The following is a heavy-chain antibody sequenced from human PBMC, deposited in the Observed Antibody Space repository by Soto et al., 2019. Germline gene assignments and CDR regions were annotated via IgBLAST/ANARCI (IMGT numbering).Heavy chain of an antibody. V-gene: IGHV3-33*08. Sequence: GGSLRLSCVGSGFIFSNNGMHWVRQTPGKGLEWVAFMSYDGSDTFYADSVKGRFTISRDNSKNTLFLHMSNLRAEDTAVYYCARAPSGSYHYFDYWGLGTLVTVSS. J-gene: IGHJ4*02. D-gene: IGHD1-26*01. CDR2: MSYDGSDT. CDR1: GFIFSNNG. CDR3: ARAPSGSYHYFDY.